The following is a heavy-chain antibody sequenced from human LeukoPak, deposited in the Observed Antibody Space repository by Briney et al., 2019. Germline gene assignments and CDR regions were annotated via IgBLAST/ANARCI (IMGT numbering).Heavy chain of an antibody. Sequence: PSETLSLTCTVSGGSISSSSYYWGWIRQPPGKGLEWIGSIYYSGSTYYNPSLKSRVTISVDTSKNQFSLKLSSVTAADTAVYYCARGGLELKGLDNWFDPWGQGTLVTVSS. J-gene: IGHJ5*02. CDR2: IYYSGST. V-gene: IGHV4-39*07. CDR1: GGSISSSSYY. CDR3: ARGGLELKGLDNWFDP. D-gene: IGHD1-7*01.